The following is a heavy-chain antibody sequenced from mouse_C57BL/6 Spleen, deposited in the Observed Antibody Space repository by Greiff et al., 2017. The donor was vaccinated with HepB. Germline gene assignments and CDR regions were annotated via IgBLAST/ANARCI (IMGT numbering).Heavy chain of an antibody. Sequence: QVQLQQSGTELVKPGASVKLSCKASGYTFTSYWMHWVKQRPGQGLEWIGNINPSNGGTNYNEKFKSKATLTVDKSSSTAYMQLSSLTSEDSAVYYCGGGSVAELHYYAMDYWGQGTSVTVSS. CDR3: GGGSVAELHYYAMDY. CDR1: GYTFTSYW. J-gene: IGHJ4*01. V-gene: IGHV1-53*01. CDR2: INPSNGGT. D-gene: IGHD1-1*01.